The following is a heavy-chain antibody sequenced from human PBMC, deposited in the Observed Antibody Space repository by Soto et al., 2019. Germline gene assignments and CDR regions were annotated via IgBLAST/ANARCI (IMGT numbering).Heavy chain of an antibody. CDR2: IWYDGSNK. D-gene: IGHD4-17*01. CDR1: GFTFSSYG. CDR3: ARDPDYGDLSFDY. J-gene: IGHJ4*02. V-gene: IGHV3-33*01. Sequence: GGSLRLSCAASGFTFSSYGMHWVRQAPGKGLEWVAVIWYDGSNKYYADSVKGRFTISRDNSKNTLYLQMNSLRAEDTAVYYCARDPDYGDLSFDYWGQGTLVTVSS.